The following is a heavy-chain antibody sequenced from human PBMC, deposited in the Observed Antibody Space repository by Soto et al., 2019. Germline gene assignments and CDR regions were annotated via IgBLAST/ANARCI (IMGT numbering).Heavy chain of an antibody. J-gene: IGHJ3*02. CDR1: GFTFSNAW. V-gene: IGHV3-15*07. Sequence: EVQLVESGGGLVKPGGSLRLSCAASGFTFSNAWMNWVRQAPGKGLEWVGRIKSKTDGGTTDYAAPVKGRFTISRDDSKNTLYLQMNSLKTEDTAVYYCTTANDLRKVWTTSRPGAFDIWGQGTMVTVSS. CDR3: TTANDLRKVWTTSRPGAFDI. CDR2: IKSKTDGGTT. D-gene: IGHD4-4*01.